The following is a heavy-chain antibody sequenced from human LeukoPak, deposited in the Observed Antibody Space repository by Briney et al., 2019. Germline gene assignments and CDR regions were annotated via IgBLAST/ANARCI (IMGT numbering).Heavy chain of an antibody. Sequence: GASVKVSCKASGYTFTSYDINWVRQATGQGLEWMGWMNPNSGNTGYAQKFQGRVTITTDESTSTAYMELSSLRSEDTAVYYCARAPSYYGSGSYYSGIWGQGTMVTVSS. J-gene: IGHJ3*02. V-gene: IGHV1-8*01. CDR2: MNPNSGNT. CDR1: GYTFTSYD. CDR3: ARAPSYYGSGSYYSGI. D-gene: IGHD3-10*01.